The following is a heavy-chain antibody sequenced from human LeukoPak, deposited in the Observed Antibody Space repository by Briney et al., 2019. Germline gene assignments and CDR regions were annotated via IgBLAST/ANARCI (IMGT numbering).Heavy chain of an antibody. CDR3: TTGKVRGVFDY. D-gene: IGHD3-10*01. CDR1: GVTFSSAW. V-gene: IGHV3-15*01. J-gene: IGHJ4*02. Sequence: GGSLRLSCAGSGVTFSSAWMSWVRQAPGKGLEWVGRIKSKTDGGTTDYAAPVKGRFTISRDDSKNTLYLQMNSLKTEDTAVYYCTTGKVRGVFDYWGQGTLVTVSS. CDR2: IKSKTDGGTT.